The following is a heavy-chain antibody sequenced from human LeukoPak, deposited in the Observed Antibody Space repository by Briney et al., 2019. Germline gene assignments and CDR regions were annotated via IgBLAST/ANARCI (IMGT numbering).Heavy chain of an antibody. V-gene: IGHV1-2*02. D-gene: IGHD3-22*01. J-gene: IGHJ6*03. Sequence: ASVKVSCKASGYTFTGYYMHWVRQAPGQGLEWMGWINPNSGGTNYAQKFQGRVTMTRDTSISTAYMELSRLRSGDTAVYYCARDPTLPVVVTTQSYYYYYYMDVWGKGTTVTVSS. CDR3: ARDPTLPVVVTTQSYYYYYYMDV. CDR2: INPNSGGT. CDR1: GYTFTGYY.